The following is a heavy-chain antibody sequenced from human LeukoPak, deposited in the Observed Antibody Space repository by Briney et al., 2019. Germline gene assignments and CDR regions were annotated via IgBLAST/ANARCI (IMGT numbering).Heavy chain of an antibody. J-gene: IGHJ4*02. V-gene: IGHV3-21*01. Sequence: PGGSLRLSCAAPGFTFSSYSMNWVRQAPGKGLEWVSSISSSSSYIYYADSVKGRFTISRDNAKNSLYLQMNSLRAEDTAVYYCASCYYYDSSGYYYVHWGQGTLVTVSS. D-gene: IGHD3-22*01. CDR3: ASCYYYDSSGYYYVH. CDR2: ISSSSSYI. CDR1: GFTFSSYS.